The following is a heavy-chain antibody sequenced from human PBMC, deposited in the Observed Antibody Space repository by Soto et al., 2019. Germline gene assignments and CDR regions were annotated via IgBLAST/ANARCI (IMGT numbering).Heavy chain of an antibody. V-gene: IGHV4-39*01. CDR1: GGSISSSSYY. CDR2: IYYSGST. J-gene: IGHJ4*02. CDR3: ARQSSWYSPKFDY. Sequence: QLQLQESGPGLVKPSETLSLTCTVSGGSISSSSYYWGWIRQPPGKGLEWIGSIYYSGSTYYNPSLKSRVTISVDTSKNQFSLKLSSVTAADTAVYYCARQSSWYSPKFDYWGQGTLVTVSS. D-gene: IGHD6-13*01.